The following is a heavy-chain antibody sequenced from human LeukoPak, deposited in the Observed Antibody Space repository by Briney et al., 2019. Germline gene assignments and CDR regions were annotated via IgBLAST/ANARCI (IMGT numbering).Heavy chain of an antibody. V-gene: IGHV5-51*01. D-gene: IGHD3-22*01. CDR1: GYSFTSYW. J-gene: IGHJ4*02. CDR2: IYPGDSEI. Sequence: PGESLRISCKGSGYSFTSYWIGWVRQMPGKGLEWMGIIYPGDSEIRYSPSFQGQVTISADKSISTAYLQWSSLKASDTALYYCARQDDSSGYDLDHWGQGPLVTVSS. CDR3: ARQDDSSGYDLDH.